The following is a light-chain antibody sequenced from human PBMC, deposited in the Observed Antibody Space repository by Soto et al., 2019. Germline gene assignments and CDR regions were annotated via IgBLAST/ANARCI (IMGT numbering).Light chain of an antibody. Sequence: EIVLTQSPATLSLSPGERATLSCRASQSVSSYLAWYQQKPGQAPRLLIYDASNRATGIPARFSGSGSGTDFTLTISSLQPEDFATYYCQQSYRNYGTFGQGTKVDIK. CDR3: QQSYRNYGT. CDR1: QSVSSY. V-gene: IGKV3-11*01. J-gene: IGKJ1*01. CDR2: DAS.